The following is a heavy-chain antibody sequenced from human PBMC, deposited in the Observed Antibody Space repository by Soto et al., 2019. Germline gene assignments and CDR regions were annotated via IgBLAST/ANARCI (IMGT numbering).Heavy chain of an antibody. CDR2: IIPIFGTA. CDR3: ARVGDYDAEYFQH. CDR1: GGTFSGYA. Sequence: SVKVSCKASGGTFSGYAISWVRQAPGQGLEWMGGIIPIFGTANYAQKFQGRVTITADESTSTAYMELSSLRSEDTAVYYCARVGDYDAEYFQHWGQGTLVTVSS. V-gene: IGHV1-69*13. J-gene: IGHJ1*01. D-gene: IGHD4-17*01.